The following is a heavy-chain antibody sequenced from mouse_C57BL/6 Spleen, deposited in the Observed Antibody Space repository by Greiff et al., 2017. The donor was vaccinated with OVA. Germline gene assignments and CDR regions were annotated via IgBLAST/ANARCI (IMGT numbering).Heavy chain of an antibody. Sequence: EVKVVESGGGLVKPGGSLKLSCAASGFTFSDYGMHWVRQAPEKGLEWVAYISSGSSTIYYADTVKGRFTISRDNAKNTLFLQMTSLRSEDTAMYYCARDYDGYYDYAMDYWGQGTSVTVSS. V-gene: IGHV5-17*01. CDR3: ARDYDGYYDYAMDY. CDR2: ISSGSSTI. J-gene: IGHJ4*01. CDR1: GFTFSDYG. D-gene: IGHD2-3*01.